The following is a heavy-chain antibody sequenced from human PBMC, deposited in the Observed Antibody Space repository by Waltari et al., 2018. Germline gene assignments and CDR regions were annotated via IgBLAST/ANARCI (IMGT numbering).Heavy chain of an antibody. V-gene: IGHV3-21*01. D-gene: IGHD1-26*01. CDR1: GFTFSSYS. Sequence: EVQLVESGGGLVKPGGSLRLSCAASGFTFSSYSMNWVRQAPGKGLEWVSSISSSSSYIYYADSVKGRFTISRDNAKNSLYLQMNSLRAEDTAVYYCARDRPSYSGSYSWGQGTLVTVSS. CDR2: ISSSSSYI. J-gene: IGHJ4*02. CDR3: ARDRPSYSGSYS.